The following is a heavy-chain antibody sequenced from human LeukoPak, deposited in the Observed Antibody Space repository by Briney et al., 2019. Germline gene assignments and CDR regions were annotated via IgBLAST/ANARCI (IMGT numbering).Heavy chain of an antibody. CDR1: GFTFSNYW. CDR3: ARGPFGVISY. V-gene: IGHV3-7*01. CDR2: INQDGSEK. D-gene: IGHD3-16*01. Sequence: GGSLRLSCAASGFTFSNYWMTWVRQAPGKGLEWVANINQDGSEKYYVDSVKGRFTISRDNAKNSLYPQMNSLRAEDTAVYYCARGPFGVISYWGQGTLVTVSS. J-gene: IGHJ4*02.